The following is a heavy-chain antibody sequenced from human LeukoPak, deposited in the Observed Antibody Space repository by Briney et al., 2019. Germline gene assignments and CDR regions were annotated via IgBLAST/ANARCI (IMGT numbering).Heavy chain of an antibody. J-gene: IGHJ4*02. V-gene: IGHV3-48*01. Sequence: GGSLRLSCAASGFTFSSYAMSWVRQAPGKGLEWVSYISSSSSTIYYADSVKGRFTISRDNAKNSLYLQMNSLRAEDTAVYYCARDVPYYDSSGYENWGQGTLVTVSS. D-gene: IGHD3-22*01. CDR2: ISSSSSTI. CDR1: GFTFSSYA. CDR3: ARDVPYYDSSGYEN.